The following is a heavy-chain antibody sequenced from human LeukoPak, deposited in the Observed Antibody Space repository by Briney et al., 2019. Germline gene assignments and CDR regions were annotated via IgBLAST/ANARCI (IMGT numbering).Heavy chain of an antibody. CDR2: IWYDGSNK. CDR1: GFTFSSYG. CDR3: AKALAARRYSSSWYGVDY. V-gene: IGHV3-33*06. D-gene: IGHD6-13*01. Sequence: GGSLRLSCAASGFTFSSYGMHWVRQAPGKGLEWVAVIWYDGSNKYYADSVKGRFTISRGNSKNTLYLQMNSLRAEDTAVYYCAKALAARRYSSSWYGVDYWGQGTPVTVSS. J-gene: IGHJ4*02.